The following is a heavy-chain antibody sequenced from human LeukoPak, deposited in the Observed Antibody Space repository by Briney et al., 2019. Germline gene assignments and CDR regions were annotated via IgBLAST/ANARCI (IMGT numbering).Heavy chain of an antibody. CDR1: GYSFSNYY. J-gene: IGHJ4*02. Sequence: GESLKISCKGSGYSFSNYYIDWVRQMPGKGLEWMGVMYPGGSDIRYSPSFQGQVTISADKSIDTAYLQWSSLKASDSAMYYCASHTGSYYPFDSWGQGTLVTVSS. V-gene: IGHV5-51*01. CDR2: MYPGGSDI. CDR3: ASHTGSYYPFDS. D-gene: IGHD1-26*01.